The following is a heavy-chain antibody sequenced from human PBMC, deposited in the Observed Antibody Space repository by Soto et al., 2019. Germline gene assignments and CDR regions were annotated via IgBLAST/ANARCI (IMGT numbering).Heavy chain of an antibody. CDR1: GFTFSSYA. V-gene: IGHV3-30*04. CDR2: ISYDGRNK. CDR3: VRDTAYCSGGTCYSSHDMDV. J-gene: IGHJ6*02. Sequence: GGSLRLSCAASGFTFSSYAMHWVRQAPGKGLEWVAVISYDGRNKYYADSVKGRFTISRDNSKNTLYLEMNSLRVEDTAVYHCVRDTAYCSGGTCYSSHDMDVWGQGTTVTVSS. D-gene: IGHD2-15*01.